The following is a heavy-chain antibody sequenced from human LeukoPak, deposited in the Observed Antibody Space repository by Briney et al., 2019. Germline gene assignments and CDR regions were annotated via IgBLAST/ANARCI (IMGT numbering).Heavy chain of an antibody. CDR2: ISGSGGST. J-gene: IGHJ4*02. D-gene: IGHD4-17*01. Sequence: GGFLRLSCAASGFTFSSYAMSWVRQAPGKGLEWVSAISGSGGSTYYADSVKGRFTISRDNSKNTLYLQMNSLRAEDTAVYYCAKVPGDYGDYEIDYWGQGTLVTVPS. CDR3: AKVPGDYGDYEIDY. V-gene: IGHV3-23*01. CDR1: GFTFSSYA.